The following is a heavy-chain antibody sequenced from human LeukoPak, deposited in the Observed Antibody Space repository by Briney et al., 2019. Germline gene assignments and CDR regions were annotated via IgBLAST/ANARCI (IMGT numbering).Heavy chain of an antibody. J-gene: IGHJ6*04. CDR3: VRSVCSGCGCNYYYYGMDV. CDR2: ISSNGGST. Sequence: GGSLRLSCSASGFTFSSYAMHWVRQAPGKGLEYVSAISSNGGSTYYADSVKGRFTISRDNSKNTLYLQMSRLRAEDTAVYYCVRSVCSGCGCNYYYYGMDVWGKGTPVTVSS. V-gene: IGHV3-64D*06. CDR1: GFTFSSYA. D-gene: IGHD2-15*01.